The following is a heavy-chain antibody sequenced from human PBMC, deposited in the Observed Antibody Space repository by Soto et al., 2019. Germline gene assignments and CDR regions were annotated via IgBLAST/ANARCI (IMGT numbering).Heavy chain of an antibody. J-gene: IGHJ4*02. CDR3: ARAPYQYCSSTSCYCDY. Sequence: QVQLVESGGGVVQPGRSLRLSCAASGFTFSSYAMHWVRRAPGKGLEWVAVISYDGSNKYYADSVKGRFTISRDNSKNTLYLQMNSLRAEDTAVYYCARAPYQYCSSTSCYCDYWGQGTLVTVSS. CDR2: ISYDGSNK. V-gene: IGHV3-30-3*01. D-gene: IGHD2-2*01. CDR1: GFTFSSYA.